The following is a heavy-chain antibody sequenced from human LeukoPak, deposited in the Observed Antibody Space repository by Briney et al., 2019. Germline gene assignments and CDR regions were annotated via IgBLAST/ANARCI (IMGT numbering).Heavy chain of an antibody. V-gene: IGHV3-7*04. CDR2: INEDGSEK. Sequence: PGGSLRLSCTASGFTFSRYGMRWVRQAPGKGLEWVANINEDGSEKYYVDSVKGRFTISRDNAKNSLYLQMNSLRVEDTAVYYCARKYSGYDYGYWGQGTLVTVSS. J-gene: IGHJ4*02. CDR3: ARKYSGYDYGY. D-gene: IGHD5-12*01. CDR1: GFTFSRYG.